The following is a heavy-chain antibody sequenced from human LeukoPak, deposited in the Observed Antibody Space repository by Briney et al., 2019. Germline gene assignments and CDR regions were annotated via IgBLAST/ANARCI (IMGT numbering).Heavy chain of an antibody. J-gene: IGHJ4*02. CDR1: GYTFTSYY. CDR2: INPSGGST. CDR3: ARAPGYCSGGSCYSGDFDY. V-gene: IGHV1-46*01. Sequence: ASVKVYCKASGYTFTSYYMHWVRQAPGQGLEWVGIINPSGGSTSYAQKFQGRVTMTRDTSTSTVYMELSSLRSEDTAVYYCARAPGYCSGGSCYSGDFDYWGQGTLVTVSS. D-gene: IGHD2-15*01.